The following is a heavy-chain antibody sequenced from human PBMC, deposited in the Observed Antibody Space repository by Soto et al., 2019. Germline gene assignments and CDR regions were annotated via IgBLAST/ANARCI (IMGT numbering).Heavy chain of an antibody. Sequence: SETLSLTCSVSDDSINSDKYYWCWIRHPPGKGLEWIGSVYYRGNAYYNPSLQTRVTISLDKSKSQFSLKLNSVTAADSAVYFCARLEGLATISYYFDFWGPGALVTVSS. CDR1: DDSINSDKYY. J-gene: IGHJ4*02. D-gene: IGHD3-9*01. CDR2: VYYRGNA. V-gene: IGHV4-39*01. CDR3: ARLEGLATISYYFDF.